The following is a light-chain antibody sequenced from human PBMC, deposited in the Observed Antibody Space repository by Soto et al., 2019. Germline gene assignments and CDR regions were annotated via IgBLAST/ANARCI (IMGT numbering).Light chain of an antibody. CDR2: GGS. J-gene: IGKJ2*01. V-gene: IGKV3-20*01. CDR1: QSLTNSR. CDR3: QKLSSSPRT. Sequence: EIVLTQSPGTLSFSPGERATLSCRASQSLTNSRLAWYQQKPGQAPKDLIYGGSKRATVIPDRFSGSGSGTDFTLTSSRLEPEDFAVYYCQKLSSSPRTFGQGTKLEIK.